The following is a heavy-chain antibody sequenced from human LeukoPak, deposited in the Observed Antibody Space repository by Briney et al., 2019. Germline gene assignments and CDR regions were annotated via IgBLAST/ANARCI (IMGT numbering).Heavy chain of an antibody. Sequence: GGSLRLSCAVSGFTFSSYAMNWVRQAPGKGLEWVSTISGSGGSTYYADSVKGRFTISRDNAKNSLYLQMNSLRDEDTAVYYCARYGSGSYNRPFDYWGQGTLVTVSS. J-gene: IGHJ4*02. CDR2: ISGSGGST. CDR3: ARYGSGSYNRPFDY. CDR1: GFTFSSYA. D-gene: IGHD3-10*01. V-gene: IGHV3-23*01.